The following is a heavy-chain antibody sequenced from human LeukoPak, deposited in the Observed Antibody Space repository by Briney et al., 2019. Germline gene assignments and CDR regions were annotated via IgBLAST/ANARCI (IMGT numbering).Heavy chain of an antibody. J-gene: IGHJ1*01. CDR3: AITRDIVVVVAAPNFQH. V-gene: IGHV1-69*05. CDR2: IIPIFGTA. CDR1: GGTFISYA. D-gene: IGHD2-15*01. Sequence: GSSVKVSCKASGGTFISYAISWVRQAPGQGLEWMGRIIPIFGTANYAQKFQGRVTITTDESTSTAYMELSSLRSEDTAVYYCAITRDIVVVVAAPNFQHWGQGTLVTVSS.